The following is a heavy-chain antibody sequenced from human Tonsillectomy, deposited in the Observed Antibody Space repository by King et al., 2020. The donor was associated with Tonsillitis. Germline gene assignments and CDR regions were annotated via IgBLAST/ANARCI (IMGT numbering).Heavy chain of an antibody. D-gene: IGHD1-26*01. CDR3: AREGGNFYFYPLYFFAY. CDR2: ISYDGSKK. V-gene: IGHV3-30*04. J-gene: IGHJ4*02. Sequence: VQLVESGGGVVQPGRSLRLSCAASGFTFSRFAVHWVRQAPGKGLEWVALISYDGSKKHYADSVKGRFTISRDNSKNTLYLQMNSLRAEDTAVYYCAREGGNFYFYPLYFFAYWGQGTLVTVSS. CDR1: GFTFSRFA.